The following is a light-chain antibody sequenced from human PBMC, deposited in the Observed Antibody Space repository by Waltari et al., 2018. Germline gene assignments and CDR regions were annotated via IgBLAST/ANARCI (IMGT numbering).Light chain of an antibody. CDR1: QSVSRA. Sequence: EIVLTQSPGTLSLSLGERATVPCRASQSVSRALAWYQQKPCQAPRLLIYGASTRATGIPDRFSGSGSGTDFSLTISRLEPDDFAVYYCQHYLRLPVTFGQGTTVEI. V-gene: IGKV3-20*01. CDR3: QHYLRLPVT. CDR2: GAS. J-gene: IGKJ1*01.